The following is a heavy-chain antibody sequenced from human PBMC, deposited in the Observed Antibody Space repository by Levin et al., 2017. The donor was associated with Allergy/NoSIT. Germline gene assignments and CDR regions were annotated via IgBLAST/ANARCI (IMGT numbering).Heavy chain of an antibody. CDR1: GFTFDDYA. CDR2: ISWNSGSV. Sequence: GGSLRLSCAASGFTFDDYAMHWVRQAPGKGLEWVSGISWNSGSVGYADSVKGRFTVSRDNAKNSLYLQMNSLRAEDTAFYYCAKDTRLGESSLYGWYFDVWGRGALVTVSS. CDR3: AKDTRLGESSLYGWYFDV. J-gene: IGHJ2*01. V-gene: IGHV3-9*01. D-gene: IGHD3-16*02.